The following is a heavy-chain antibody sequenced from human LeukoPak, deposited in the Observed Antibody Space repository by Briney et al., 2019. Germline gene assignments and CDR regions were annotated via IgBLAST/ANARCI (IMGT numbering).Heavy chain of an antibody. Sequence: PGGSLRLSCAASGFRFSSYAMSWVRQAPGKGLEWVSAISGSGGSTYYTDSVRGRFTISRDSSRNMLYLQMNSLRAEDTARYYCAKDSPMDEYNYDGSGYTYYFDSWGQGTLVSVSS. V-gene: IGHV3-23*01. J-gene: IGHJ4*02. CDR1: GFRFSSYA. CDR2: ISGSGGST. D-gene: IGHD3-22*01. CDR3: AKDSPMDEYNYDGSGYTYYFDS.